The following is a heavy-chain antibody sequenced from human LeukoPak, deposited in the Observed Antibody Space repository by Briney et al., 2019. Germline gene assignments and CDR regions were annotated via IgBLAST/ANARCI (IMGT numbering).Heavy chain of an antibody. D-gene: IGHD1-26*01. J-gene: IGHJ4*02. V-gene: IGHV3-23*01. CDR2: ISGSGGST. CDR3: AKDKGPRIVGATKIGY. CDR1: GFTFSSYA. Sequence: GGSLRLSCAASGFTFSSYAMSWVRQAPGKGLEWVSAISGSGGSTYYADSVKGRFTISRDNSKNTLYLQMNSLRAEDTAVYYCAKDKGPRIVGATKIGYWGQGTLVTVSS.